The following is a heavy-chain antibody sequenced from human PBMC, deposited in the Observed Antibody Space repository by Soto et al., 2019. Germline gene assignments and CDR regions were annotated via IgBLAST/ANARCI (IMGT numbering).Heavy chain of an antibody. J-gene: IGHJ4*02. CDR3: ARDLGGDPAD. Sequence: QVQLVQSGAEVKKPGASVKVSCKASGYTFTSYGISWVRQAPGQGLEWMGWISPYNGNTNYAQKFQGRVTMTTDTATRRAYMELRSLRSDDRAVYDCARDLGGDPADWGQGTLVTVSS. CDR1: GYTFTSYG. V-gene: IGHV1-18*01. CDR2: ISPYNGNT. D-gene: IGHD3-16*01.